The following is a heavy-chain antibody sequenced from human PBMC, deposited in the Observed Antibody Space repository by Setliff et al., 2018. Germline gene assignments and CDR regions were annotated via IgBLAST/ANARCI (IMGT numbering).Heavy chain of an antibody. D-gene: IGHD3-16*01. CDR1: GGTFSSYA. V-gene: IGHV1-69*05. J-gene: IGHJ4*02. Sequence: SVKVSCKASGGTFSSYAISWVRQAPGQGLEWMGGIIPIFGTANYAQKFQGRVTITTDESTSTAYMELSSLRSEDTAVYYCASEKWGMGYIDFWGQGTLVTVSS. CDR3: ASEKWGMGYIDF. CDR2: IIPIFGTA.